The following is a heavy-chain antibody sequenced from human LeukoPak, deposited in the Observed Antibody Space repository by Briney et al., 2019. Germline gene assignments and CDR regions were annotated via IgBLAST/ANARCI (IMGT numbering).Heavy chain of an antibody. D-gene: IGHD3-22*01. J-gene: IGHJ3*02. Sequence: GGSLRLPCAASGFTFSSYGMHWVRQAPGKGLEWVAFIRYDGSNKYYADPVKGRFTISRDNSKNTLYLQMNSLRAEDTAVYYCATYYYDSSGYSVSRAFDIWGQGTMVTVSS. CDR1: GFTFSSYG. V-gene: IGHV3-30*02. CDR3: ATYYYDSSGYSVSRAFDI. CDR2: IRYDGSNK.